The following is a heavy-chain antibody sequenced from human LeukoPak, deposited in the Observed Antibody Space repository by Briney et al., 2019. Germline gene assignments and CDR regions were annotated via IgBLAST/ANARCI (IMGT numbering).Heavy chain of an antibody. D-gene: IGHD3-22*01. CDR3: ARVGYDSSGYLYGMDV. CDR2: IYYSGST. J-gene: IGHJ6*02. V-gene: IGHV4-59*01. Sequence: PSETLSLTCTVSGGSISSYYWSWIRQPPGKGLEWIGYIYYSGSTNYNPSLKSRGTISVDTSKNQFSLKLSSVTAADTAVYYCARVGYDSSGYLYGMDVWGQGTTVTVSS. CDR1: GGSISSYY.